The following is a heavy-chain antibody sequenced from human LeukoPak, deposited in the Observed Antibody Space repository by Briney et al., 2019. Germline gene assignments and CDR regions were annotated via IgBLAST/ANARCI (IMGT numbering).Heavy chain of an antibody. Sequence: TSETLSLTCAVYGGSFSGYYWSWIRQPPGKGLEWIGEINHSGSTNYNPSLKSRVTISVDTSKNQFSLKLSSVTAADTAVYYCARGRYSNYYYYGIDVWGQGTTVTVSS. J-gene: IGHJ6*02. D-gene: IGHD4-11*01. CDR3: ARGRYSNYYYYGIDV. V-gene: IGHV4-34*01. CDR1: GGSFSGYY. CDR2: INHSGST.